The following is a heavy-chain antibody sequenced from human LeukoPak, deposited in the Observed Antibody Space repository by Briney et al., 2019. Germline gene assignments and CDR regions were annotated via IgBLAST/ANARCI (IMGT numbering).Heavy chain of an antibody. J-gene: IGHJ4*02. CDR1: GYTFTSYD. D-gene: IGHD6-6*01. CDR3: ARGSIAARNVDY. CDR2: MNPNSGNT. V-gene: IGHV1-8*01. Sequence: ASVTVSCKASGYTFTSYDINWVRQATGQGLEWMGWMNPNSGNTGYAQKFQGRVTMTRNTSISTAYMELSSLRSEDTAVYYCARGSIAARNVDYWGQGTLVTVSS.